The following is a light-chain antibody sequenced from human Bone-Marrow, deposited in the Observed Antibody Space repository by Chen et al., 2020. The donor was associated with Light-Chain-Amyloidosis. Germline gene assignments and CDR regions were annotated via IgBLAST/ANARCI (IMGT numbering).Light chain of an antibody. CDR1: NIGSTS. CDR3: QVWDSSSDRPV. J-gene: IGLJ3*02. Sequence: SYVLTQPSSVSVAPGQTATIACGGNNIGSTSVHWYQQTPGQAPLLVVYDDSDRPSGIPERLSGSNSVNTATLTISRVEAGDEAVYYCQVWDSSSDRPVFGGGTKLPVL. V-gene: IGLV3-21*02. CDR2: DDS.